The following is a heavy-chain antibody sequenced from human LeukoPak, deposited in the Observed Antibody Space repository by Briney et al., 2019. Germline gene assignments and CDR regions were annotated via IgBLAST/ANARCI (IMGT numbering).Heavy chain of an antibody. CDR2: IRYDGSNK. V-gene: IGHV3-30*02. J-gene: IGHJ4*02. CDR3: AKGRDGYNWKDYFDY. CDR1: GFTFSSYG. Sequence: GGSLRLSCAASGFTFSSYGMHWVRQAPGKGLEWVAFIRYDGSNKYYADSVKGRFTISRDNSKNTLYLQMNSLRAEDTAVYYCAKGRDGYNWKDYFDYWGQGTLVTVSS. D-gene: IGHD5-24*01.